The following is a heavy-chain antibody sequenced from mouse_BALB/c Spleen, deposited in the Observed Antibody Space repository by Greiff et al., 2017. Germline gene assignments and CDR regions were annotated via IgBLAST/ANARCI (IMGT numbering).Heavy chain of an antibody. V-gene: IGHV14-4*02. CDR1: GFNITDYY. J-gene: IGHJ3*01. Sequence: EVQLQQSGAELVRSGASVKLSCTASGFNITDYYMHWVKQRPEQGLEWIGWIDPENGDTEYAPKFQGKATMTADTSSNTAYLQLSSLTSEDTAVYDCNAFYDGYYLSSADWGQGTLVTVSA. D-gene: IGHD2-3*01. CDR2: IDPENGDT. CDR3: NAFYDGYYLSSAD.